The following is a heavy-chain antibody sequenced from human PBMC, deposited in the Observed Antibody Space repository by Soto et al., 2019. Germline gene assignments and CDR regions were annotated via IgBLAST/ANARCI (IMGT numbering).Heavy chain of an antibody. D-gene: IGHD1-1*01. CDR1: GGTFSSYA. CDR3: ARVLDWSDELDY. V-gene: IGHV1-69*13. J-gene: IGHJ4*02. CDR2: IIPIFGTA. Sequence: ASVKVSCKASGGTFSSYAISWVRQAPGQGLEWMGGIIPIFGTANYAQKFQGRVTVTADESTSTAYMELSSLRSEDTAVYYCARVLDWSDELDYWGQGTLVTVSS.